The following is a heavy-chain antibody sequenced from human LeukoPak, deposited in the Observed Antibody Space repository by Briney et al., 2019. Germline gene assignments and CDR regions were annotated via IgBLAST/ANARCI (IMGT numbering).Heavy chain of an antibody. CDR3: ARAFQSLGGLSLPDY. D-gene: IGHD3-16*02. Sequence: ASVKVSCKASGYTFTNYAMNWVRQAPGQGLEWMGWIHPSTGNPTYAQGFTGRFVFSLDTSVSTTYLQISSLKAEDAAVYFCARAFQSLGGLSLPDYWGQGTLVAVSS. V-gene: IGHV7-4-1*02. CDR2: IHPSTGNP. CDR1: GYTFTNYA. J-gene: IGHJ4*02.